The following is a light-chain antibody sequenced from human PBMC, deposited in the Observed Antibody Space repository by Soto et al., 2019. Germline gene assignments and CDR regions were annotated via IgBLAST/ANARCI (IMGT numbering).Light chain of an antibody. CDR1: QSFSTY. CDR2: KAS. CDR3: QQYNGYTWT. Sequence: DIQMTQSPSTLSGSVGDRVTITCRASQSFSTYLAWYQQKPGKAPKLLIYKASSLQSGVPSRFSGSGSGTEFTLTISSLQPDDFATYYCQQYNGYTWTFGLGTKVDIK. J-gene: IGKJ1*01. V-gene: IGKV1-5*03.